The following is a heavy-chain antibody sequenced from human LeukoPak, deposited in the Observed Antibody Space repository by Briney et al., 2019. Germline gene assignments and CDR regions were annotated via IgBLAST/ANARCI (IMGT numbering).Heavy chain of an antibody. D-gene: IGHD4-11*01. CDR3: ARGYDYLYAEYFQH. V-gene: IGHV1-8*01. Sequence: GASVKVSCKASAYTFTSYDINWVRQATGQGLEWMGWMNPNSGNTGYAQKFQGRVTMTRNTSISTAYMELSSLRSEDTAVYYCARGYDYLYAEYFQHWGQGTLVTVSS. CDR2: MNPNSGNT. J-gene: IGHJ1*01. CDR1: AYTFTSYD.